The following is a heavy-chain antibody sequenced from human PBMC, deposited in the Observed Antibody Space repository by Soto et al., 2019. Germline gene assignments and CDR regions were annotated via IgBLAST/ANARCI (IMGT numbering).Heavy chain of an antibody. D-gene: IGHD2-2*01. V-gene: IGHV1-18*04. CDR3: ARDPLKYCSSTSCPPSYYYGMDV. Sequence: ASVKVSCKASGYTFTSYGISWVRQAPGQGLEWMGWISAYNGNTNYAQKLQGRVTMTTDTSTSTAYMELRSLRSDDTAVYYCARDPLKYCSSTSCPPSYYYGMDVWGQGTTVTVSS. CDR1: GYTFTSYG. J-gene: IGHJ6*02. CDR2: ISAYNGNT.